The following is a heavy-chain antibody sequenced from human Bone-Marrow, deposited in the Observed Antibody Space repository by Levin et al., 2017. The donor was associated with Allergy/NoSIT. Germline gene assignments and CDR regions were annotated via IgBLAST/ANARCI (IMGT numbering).Heavy chain of an antibody. D-gene: IGHD2-21*02. J-gene: IGHJ4*02. Sequence: ASVKVSCKASGYTFTSYGISWVRQAPGQGLEWMGWISAYNGNTNYAQKLQGRVTMTTDTSTGTAYMELRSLRSDDTAVYYCVVDRGGDRFDYWGQGTLVTVSS. CDR3: VVDRGGDRFDY. CDR1: GYTFTSYG. V-gene: IGHV1-18*01. CDR2: ISAYNGNT.